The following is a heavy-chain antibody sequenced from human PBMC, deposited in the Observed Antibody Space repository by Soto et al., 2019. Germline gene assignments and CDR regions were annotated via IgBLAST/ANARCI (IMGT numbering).Heavy chain of an antibody. Sequence: QVQLQESGPGLVKPSQTLSLTCTVSGGSISSGGYYWSWIRQHPGKGLEWIGYIYYSGSTYYNPSLTSRLTISVDTPKNQFSLKLSSGTAADTAVYYCARQVRASLLGYPPFRYFELWGRGTLVTVSS. J-gene: IGHJ2*01. V-gene: IGHV4-31*03. CDR1: GGSISSGGYY. CDR2: IYYSGST. D-gene: IGHD3-16*02. CDR3: ARQVRASLLGYPPFRYFEL.